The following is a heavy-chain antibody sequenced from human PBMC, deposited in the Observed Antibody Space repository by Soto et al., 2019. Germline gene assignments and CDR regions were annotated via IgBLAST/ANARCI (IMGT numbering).Heavy chain of an antibody. Sequence: QVQLVQSGAEVKKPGASVKVSCKASGYTFTSYAMHWVRQAPGQGLEWMGWINAGNGNTKYSQKFQGRVTITRDTSASTAYMELSSLRSEDTAVYYCARGEFLSYDDYWGQGTLVTVSS. CDR2: INAGNGNT. CDR1: GYTFTSYA. D-gene: IGHD3-16*01. CDR3: ARGEFLSYDDY. J-gene: IGHJ4*02. V-gene: IGHV1-3*01.